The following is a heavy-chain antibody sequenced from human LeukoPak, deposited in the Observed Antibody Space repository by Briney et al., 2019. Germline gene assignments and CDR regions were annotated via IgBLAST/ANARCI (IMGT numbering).Heavy chain of an antibody. CDR1: GGSISSSSYY. J-gene: IGHJ4*02. Sequence: SETLSLTCTVSGGSISSSSYYWGWIRQPPGKGLEWIGSIYYSGSTYHNPSLKSRVTISVDTSKNQFSLKLSSVTAADTAVYYCARQSVLMVYARDYWGQGTLVTVSS. D-gene: IGHD2-8*01. CDR3: ARQSVLMVYARDY. CDR2: IYYSGST. V-gene: IGHV4-39*01.